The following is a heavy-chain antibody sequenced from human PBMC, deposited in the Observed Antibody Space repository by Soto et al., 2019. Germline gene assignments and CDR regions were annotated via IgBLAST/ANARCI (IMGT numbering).Heavy chain of an antibody. CDR1: GGTFSSYA. CDR2: IIPIFGTA. J-gene: IGHJ5*02. D-gene: IGHD6-6*01. Sequence: SVKVSCKASGGTFSSYAISWVRQAPGQGLEWRGGIIPIFGTANYAQKFQGRVTITADESTSTAYMELSSLRSEDTAVYYCARGRTRTRPGWFDPWGQGTLVTVSS. V-gene: IGHV1-69*13. CDR3: ARGRTRTRPGWFDP.